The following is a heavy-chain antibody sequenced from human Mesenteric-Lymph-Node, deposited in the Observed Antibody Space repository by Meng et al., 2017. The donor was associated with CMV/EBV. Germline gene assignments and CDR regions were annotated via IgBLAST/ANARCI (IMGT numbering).Heavy chain of an antibody. Sequence: GESLKISCAASRFTVSSNYMSWVRQAPGKGLVWVSRIDIDGSRTGYADSVKGRFTISRDNAKNILYLQMNSLRVEDTAVYYCARDSDSIMYGGRLDPWGQGTLVTVSS. CDR3: ARDSDSIMYGGRLDP. CDR1: RFTVSSNY. D-gene: IGHD3-16*01. J-gene: IGHJ5*02. CDR2: IDIDGSRT. V-gene: IGHV3-74*01.